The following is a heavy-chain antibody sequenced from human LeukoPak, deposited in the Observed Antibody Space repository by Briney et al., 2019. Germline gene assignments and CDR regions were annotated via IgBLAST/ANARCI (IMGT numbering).Heavy chain of an antibody. CDR2: ISSSSSYM. V-gene: IGHV3-21*01. J-gene: IGHJ4*02. CDR1: GFTFSSYS. Sequence: GGSLRLSCAASGFTFSSYSMNWVRQAPGKGLEWVSSISSSSSYMYYADSVKGRFTISRDNAKNSLYLQMNSLRAEDTAVCYCARDRDNDYGDYEILAGFDYWGQGTLVTVSS. D-gene: IGHD4-17*01. CDR3: ARDRDNDYGDYEILAGFDY.